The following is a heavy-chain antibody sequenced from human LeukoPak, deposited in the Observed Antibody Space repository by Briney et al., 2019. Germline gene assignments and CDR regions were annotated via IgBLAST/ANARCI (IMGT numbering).Heavy chain of an antibody. Sequence: GESLKISCKGSGYSFTSCWIGWVRQMPGKGLEWMGIIYPGDSDTRYSPSFQGQVTISADKSISTAYLQWSSLKASDTAMYYCARLWNYYDSSGYYSDYFDYWGQGTLVTVSS. D-gene: IGHD3-22*01. J-gene: IGHJ4*02. CDR1: GYSFTSCW. CDR2: IYPGDSDT. CDR3: ARLWNYYDSSGYYSDYFDY. V-gene: IGHV5-51*01.